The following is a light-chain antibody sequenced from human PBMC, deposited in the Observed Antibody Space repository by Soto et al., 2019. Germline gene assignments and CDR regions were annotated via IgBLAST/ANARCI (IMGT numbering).Light chain of an antibody. CDR3: QSYDSRLSGLVL. CDR2: GNS. Sequence: QLVLTQPPSVSGAPGQRVTISCTGSSSNIGAGYDVHWYQQLPGTAPKLLIYGNSNRPSGVPDRFSGYKSGTSASLAITGLQAEDEADYYCQSYDSRLSGLVLFGGGTKLTVL. V-gene: IGLV1-40*01. J-gene: IGLJ2*01. CDR1: SSNIGAGYD.